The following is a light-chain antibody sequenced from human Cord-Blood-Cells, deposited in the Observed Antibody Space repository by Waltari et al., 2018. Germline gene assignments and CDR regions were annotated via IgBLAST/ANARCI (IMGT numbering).Light chain of an antibody. J-gene: IGLJ3*02. V-gene: IGLV2-14*01. CDR2: DVS. CDR3: SSYTSSSTLDV. Sequence: QSALTQPASVSGSPGQSITISCTGTSSDVGGYNYDSWYHQHPGKTPKLMIYDVSNRPSGVSKRFSGSKSGNTASLTLSGLQAEDEADYYCSSYTSSSTLDVFGGGTKLTVL. CDR1: SSDVGGYNY.